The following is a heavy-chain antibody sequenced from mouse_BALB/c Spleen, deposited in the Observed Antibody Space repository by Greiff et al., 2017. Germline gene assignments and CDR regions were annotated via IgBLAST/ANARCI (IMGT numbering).Heavy chain of an antibody. D-gene: IGHD2-1*01. J-gene: IGHJ4*01. V-gene: IGHV2-9*02. Sequence: QVHVKQSGPGLVAPSQSLSITCTVSGFSLTSYGVHWVRQPPGKGLEWLGVIWAGGSTNYNSALMSRLSISKDNSKSQVFLKMNSLQTDDTAMYYCARELGNHYYAMDYWGQGTSVTVSS. CDR3: ARELGNHYYAMDY. CDR2: IWAGGST. CDR1: GFSLTSYG.